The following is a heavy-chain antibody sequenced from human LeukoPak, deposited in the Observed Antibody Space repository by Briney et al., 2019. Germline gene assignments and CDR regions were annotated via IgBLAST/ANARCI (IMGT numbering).Heavy chain of an antibody. CDR1: GFSFSSYW. Sequence: GGSLRLSCAAFGFSFSSYWMSWVRLAPGKGLEWVSVISRNGAHPYYIDSVRDRFTVSRDNSKNIMYLQMNSLRAEDAALYYCTTPGDSGWYNHWGQGTLVTVSS. D-gene: IGHD6-19*01. V-gene: IGHV3-23*01. CDR2: ISRNGAHP. CDR3: TTPGDSGWYNH. J-gene: IGHJ4*02.